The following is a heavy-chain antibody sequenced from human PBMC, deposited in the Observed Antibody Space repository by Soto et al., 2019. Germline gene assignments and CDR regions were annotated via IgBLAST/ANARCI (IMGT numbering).Heavy chain of an antibody. CDR3: AKAIDGVVAATHDAFDI. V-gene: IGHV3-23*01. CDR1: GFTFSSYA. CDR2: ISGSGGST. D-gene: IGHD2-15*01. Sequence: GGSLRLSCAASGFTFSSYAMSWVRQAPGKGLEWVSAISGSGGSTYYADSVKGRFTISRDNSKNTLYLQMNSLRAEDTAVYYCAKAIDGVVAATHDAFDIWGQGTMVTVSS. J-gene: IGHJ3*02.